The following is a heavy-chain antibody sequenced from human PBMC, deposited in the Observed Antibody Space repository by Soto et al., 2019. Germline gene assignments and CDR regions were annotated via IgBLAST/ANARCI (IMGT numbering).Heavy chain of an antibody. CDR3: ARHPEPIVEIGWFHP. CDR2: ISSSSSTI. CDR1: GFTFSSYG. J-gene: IGHJ5*02. D-gene: IGHD3-22*01. Sequence: EVQLVESGGGLVQPGGSLRLSCAASGFTFSSYGMNWVRQAPGKGLEWVSYISSSSSTIYYADSVKGRFTTSRDNAKRSLYLHMTSRRAEETAVYCRARHPEPIVEIGWFHPWGQGTLVTFSS. V-gene: IGHV3-48*01.